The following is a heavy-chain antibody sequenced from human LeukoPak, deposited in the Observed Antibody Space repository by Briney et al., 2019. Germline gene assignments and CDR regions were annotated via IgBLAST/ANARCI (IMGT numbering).Heavy chain of an antibody. CDR2: ISTTGSTV. CDR1: GFSFGGYE. D-gene: IGHD3-22*01. V-gene: IGHV3-48*03. J-gene: IGHJ6*02. Sequence: PGGSLRLSCAASGFSFGGYEMNRVRQAPGKGLEWVSYISTTGSTVYYADSVEGRFTISGDNAKNLLYLQMNSLRAEDAAVYYCAKDFPHYYESSHGMDAWGQGTTVTVSS. CDR3: AKDFPHYYESSHGMDA.